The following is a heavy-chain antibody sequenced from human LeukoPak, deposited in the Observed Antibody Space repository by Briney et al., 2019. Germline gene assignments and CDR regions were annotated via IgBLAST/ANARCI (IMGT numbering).Heavy chain of an antibody. V-gene: IGHV3-7*01. Sequence: GGSLRLSCAASGFTFSIYWMSWVRQAPGKGLEWVANIKQDGSEKYYVDSVKGRFTISRDNAKNSLYLQMNSLRAEDTAVYYCARGPTLLDYWGQGTLVTVSS. CDR1: GFTFSIYW. CDR2: IKQDGSEK. D-gene: IGHD3-3*01. CDR3: ARGPTLLDY. J-gene: IGHJ4*02.